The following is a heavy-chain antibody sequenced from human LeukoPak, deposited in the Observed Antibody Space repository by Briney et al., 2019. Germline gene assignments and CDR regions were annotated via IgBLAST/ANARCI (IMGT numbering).Heavy chain of an antibody. Sequence: GRSLSLSRAASGFTFSSYGMHWVRPATAQGLDWLAVLWSDVSNKYYADSVKGRFTISRDNSQNTMYLQMSRLRAEHTAVYYCARGRSLQLAPDYWGQGTLVTVSS. CDR1: GFTFSSYG. D-gene: IGHD5-24*01. CDR3: ARGRSLQLAPDY. V-gene: IGHV3-33*01. J-gene: IGHJ4*02. CDR2: LWSDVSNK.